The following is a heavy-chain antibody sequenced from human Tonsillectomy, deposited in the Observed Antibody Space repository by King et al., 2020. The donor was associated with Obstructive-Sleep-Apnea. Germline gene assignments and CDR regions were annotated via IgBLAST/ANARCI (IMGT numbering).Heavy chain of an antibody. CDR1: GLTVSSNY. CDR2: IHSDGST. J-gene: IGHJ4*02. CDR3: ARVWQQWKSEFDY. D-gene: IGHD6-19*01. Sequence: VQLVESGGGVVQPGGSLRLSCAASGLTVSSNYINWVRQAPGKGLELVAVIHSDGSTYYADSVKGRFAISRDNSKNTLYLQMNSLRAEDTAVYYCARVWQQWKSEFDYWGQGTLVTVSS. V-gene: IGHV3-66*01.